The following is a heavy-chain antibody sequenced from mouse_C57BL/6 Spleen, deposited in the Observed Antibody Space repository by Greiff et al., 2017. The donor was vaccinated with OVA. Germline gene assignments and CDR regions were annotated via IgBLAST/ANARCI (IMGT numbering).Heavy chain of an antibody. Sequence: VQLQQPGAELVRPGSSVKLSCKASGYTFTSYWMDWVKQRPGQGLEWIGNIYPSDSEPHYNQKFKDKATLTVDKSSSTAYMQLSSLTSEDSAVYYGASSLYYGSSYQAWFAYWGQGTLVTVSA. CDR2: IYPSDSEP. D-gene: IGHD1-1*01. V-gene: IGHV1-61*01. J-gene: IGHJ3*01. CDR3: ASSLYYGSSYQAWFAY. CDR1: GYTFTSYW.